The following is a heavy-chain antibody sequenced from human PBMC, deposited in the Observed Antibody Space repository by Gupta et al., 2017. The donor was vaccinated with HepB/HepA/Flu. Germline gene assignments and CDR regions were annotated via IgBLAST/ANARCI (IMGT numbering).Heavy chain of an antibody. CDR2: IYWNSDGA. J-gene: IGHJ6*02. CDR3: IKDIQPGGLDV. CDR1: GFSRDHA. V-gene: IGHV3-9*02. Sequence: EMQLEESGGGLAQHGRSLRLSCVASGFSRDHAMHWVRQAPGKGLEWVSGIYWNSDGADYADSVKGRFTISRDNTKNSLYLQMNNLRVDDTALYYCIKDIQPGGLDVWGQGTTVTVSS.